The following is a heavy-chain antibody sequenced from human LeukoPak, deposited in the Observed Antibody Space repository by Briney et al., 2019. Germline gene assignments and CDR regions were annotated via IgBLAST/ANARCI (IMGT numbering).Heavy chain of an antibody. V-gene: IGHV1-69*05. CDR1: GGTFSSYA. Sequence: GASVKVSCKASGGTFSSYAISWVRQAPGQGLEWMGGIIPIFGTANYAQKFQGRVTITTDESTSTAYMELSSLRSEDTAVYYCARDHERDHDYYYYMDVWGKGTTVTVSS. CDR3: ARDHERDHDYYYYMDV. J-gene: IGHJ6*03. CDR2: IIPIFGTA.